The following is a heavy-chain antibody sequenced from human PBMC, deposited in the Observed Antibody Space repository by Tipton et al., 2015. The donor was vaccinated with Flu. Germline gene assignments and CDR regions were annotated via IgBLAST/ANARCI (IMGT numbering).Heavy chain of an antibody. Sequence: TLSLTCAVYGGSFSGYYWSWIRQPPGKGLEWIGEINHSGSTNYNPSLKSRVTISVDTSKNQWSQKQSSVTAADTAVYYCTRVGDGYSLYWGQGTLVTVSA. CDR3: TRVGDGYSLY. CDR2: INHSGST. V-gene: IGHV4-34*01. CDR1: GGSFSGYY. D-gene: IGHD5-24*01. J-gene: IGHJ4*02.